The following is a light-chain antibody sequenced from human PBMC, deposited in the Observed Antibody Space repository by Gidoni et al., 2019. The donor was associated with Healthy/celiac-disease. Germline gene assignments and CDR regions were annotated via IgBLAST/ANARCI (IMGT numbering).Light chain of an antibody. Sequence: DIHMTQSPSTLSASVGDRVTITCRASQSISSWFAWYQQKPGKAPKLLIYKASSLERGVPSRFSGSGSGTEFTLTISSLQPDDFATYYCQQYNSYSPFTFXPXTKVDIK. CDR3: QQYNSYSPFT. J-gene: IGKJ3*01. V-gene: IGKV1-5*03. CDR2: KAS. CDR1: QSISSW.